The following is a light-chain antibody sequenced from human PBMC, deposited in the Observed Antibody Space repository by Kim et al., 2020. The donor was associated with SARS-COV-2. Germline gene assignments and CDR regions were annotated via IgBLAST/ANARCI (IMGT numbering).Light chain of an antibody. Sequence: SASVVDRVTIACRASRSIAGYLHWYQQKAGQAPTLLISGASNLQTGVPSRFSGSGSGTDFTLTITSLQAEDFAVYFCQQSYSAQYTFGQGTKLEI. CDR2: GAS. CDR1: RSIAGY. CDR3: QQSYSAQYT. V-gene: IGKV1-39*01. J-gene: IGKJ2*01.